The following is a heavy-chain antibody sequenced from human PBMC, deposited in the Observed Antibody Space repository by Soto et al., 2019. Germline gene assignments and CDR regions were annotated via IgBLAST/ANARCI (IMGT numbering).Heavy chain of an antibody. CDR1: GSTFSSYT. Sequence: QVQLVQSGAEVKKPGSSVKVSCKASGSTFSSYTISWVRQAPGQGLEWMGRIIPILGIANYAQKFQGRVTITADKSTSTAYMELSSLRSEDTAVYYCARDYGDANWFDPWGQGTLVTVSS. V-gene: IGHV1-69*08. D-gene: IGHD4-17*01. CDR2: IIPILGIA. CDR3: ARDYGDANWFDP. J-gene: IGHJ5*02.